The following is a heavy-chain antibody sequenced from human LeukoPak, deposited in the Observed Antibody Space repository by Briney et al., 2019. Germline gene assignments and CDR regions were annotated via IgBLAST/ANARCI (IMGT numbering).Heavy chain of an antibody. CDR1: GGSISSGGYS. J-gene: IGHJ4*02. V-gene: IGHV4-30-2*01. D-gene: IGHD6-13*01. CDR2: IYHSGST. Sequence: PSETLSLTCAVSGGSISSGGYSWSWIRQPPGKGLEWIGYIYHSGSTYYNPSLKSRVTISVDRSKNQFSLKLSSVTAADTAVYYCARGLGIAAAGVDYWGQGTLVTVSS. CDR3: ARGLGIAAAGVDY.